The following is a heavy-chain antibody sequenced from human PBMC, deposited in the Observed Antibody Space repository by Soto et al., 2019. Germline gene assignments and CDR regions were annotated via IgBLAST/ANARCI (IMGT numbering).Heavy chain of an antibody. CDR3: AKSVPRISSGSLGAFDI. V-gene: IGHV3-30*18. CDR2: ISYDGSNK. D-gene: IGHD3-10*01. CDR1: GFTFSSYG. Sequence: GGSLRLSCAASGFTFSSYGMHWVRQAPGKGLEWVAVISYDGSNKYYADSVKGRFTISRDNSKNTLYLQMNSLRAEDTAVYYCAKSVPRISSGSLGAFDIWGQGTMVTVSS. J-gene: IGHJ3*02.